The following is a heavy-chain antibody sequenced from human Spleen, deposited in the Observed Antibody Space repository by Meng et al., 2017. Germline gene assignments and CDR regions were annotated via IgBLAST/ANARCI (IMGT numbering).Heavy chain of an antibody. CDR3: ACSGSSCYSLLVSPP. CDR2: TNHRGST. D-gene: IGHD2-15*01. J-gene: IGHJ5*02. Sequence: VQLQQWGAGLLKPSATLSLTCAVPGASLSTYYWGWIRQSPGKGLQWIGETNHRGSTKYNPSLKSRVTISVDTSKNQFSLKLTSVTAADSAVYYCACSGSSCYSLLVSPPWGQGTLVTVSS. CDR1: GASLSTYY. V-gene: IGHV4-34*01.